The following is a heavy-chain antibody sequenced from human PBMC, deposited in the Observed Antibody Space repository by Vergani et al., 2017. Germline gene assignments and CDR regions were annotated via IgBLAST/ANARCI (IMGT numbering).Heavy chain of an antibody. V-gene: IGHV1-69*13. D-gene: IGHD3-22*01. CDR2: IIPIFGTA. CDR1: GGTFSSYA. CDR3: ARDRGYYYDRSGYGTDY. Sequence: QVQLVQSGAEVKKPGSSVKVSCKASGGTFSSYAISWVRQAPGQGLEWMGRIIPIFGTANYAQKFQGRVTITADESTSTAYMDLSSLRSEDTAVYYCARDRGYYYDRSGYGTDYWGQGTLVTVSS. J-gene: IGHJ4*02.